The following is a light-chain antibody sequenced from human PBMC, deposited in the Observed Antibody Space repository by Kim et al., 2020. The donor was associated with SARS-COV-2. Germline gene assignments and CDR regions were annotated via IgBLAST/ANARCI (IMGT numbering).Light chain of an antibody. CDR2: GKN. CDR1: SLRSSY. CDR3: NSRDSNGNHRV. J-gene: IGLJ1*01. Sequence: SYELTQDPAVSVALGQTVRITCQGDSLRSSYASWYQQKPGQAPVLVIYGKNNRPSGIPDRFSGSSSGNTASLTITGAQAEDEADYYCNSRDSNGNHRVFGTGTKVTVL. V-gene: IGLV3-19*01.